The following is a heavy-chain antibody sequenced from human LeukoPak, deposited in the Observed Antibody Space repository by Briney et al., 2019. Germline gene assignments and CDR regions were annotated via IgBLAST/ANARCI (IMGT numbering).Heavy chain of an antibody. CDR2: IYSGGST. CDR1: GFTVSSNY. D-gene: IGHD3-22*01. V-gene: IGHV3-53*01. Sequence: GSLRLSCAASGFTVSSNYMSWVRQAPGKGLEWVSVIYSGGSTYYADSVKGRFTISTDNSKNTLYLQMNSLRAEDTAVYYCARATYYYDRSGYSVFYFDNWGQGTLVTVSS. J-gene: IGHJ4*02. CDR3: ARATYYYDRSGYSVFYFDN.